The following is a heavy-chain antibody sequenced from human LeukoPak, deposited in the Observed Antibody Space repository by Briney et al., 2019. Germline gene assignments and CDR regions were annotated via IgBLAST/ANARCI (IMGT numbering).Heavy chain of an antibody. CDR1: GYSFTRYW. V-gene: IGHV5-51*03. CDR2: IYPGDSDT. Sequence: GESLKISCKGSGYSFTRYWIGWVRQMPGKGLEWMGIIYPGDSDTRYSPSFQGQVTISADKSISTAYLQWSSLKASDTAMYYCARWVVAATGSYNWFDPWGQGTLVTVSS. D-gene: IGHD2-15*01. CDR3: ARWVVAATGSYNWFDP. J-gene: IGHJ5*02.